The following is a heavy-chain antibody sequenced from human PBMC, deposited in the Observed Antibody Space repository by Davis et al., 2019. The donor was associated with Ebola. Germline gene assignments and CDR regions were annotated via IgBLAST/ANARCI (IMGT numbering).Heavy chain of an antibody. CDR1: GFIFSSYD. Sequence: GESLKISCAASGFIFSSYDMNWVRQAPGKGLEWVSFISSTSSIIYYADSVKGRFTISRDNAKNSLYLQMNSLRDEDTAVYYCARGREEWLLWGQGTLVTVSS. D-gene: IGHD3-3*01. V-gene: IGHV3-48*02. CDR2: ISSTSSII. J-gene: IGHJ4*02. CDR3: ARGREEWLL.